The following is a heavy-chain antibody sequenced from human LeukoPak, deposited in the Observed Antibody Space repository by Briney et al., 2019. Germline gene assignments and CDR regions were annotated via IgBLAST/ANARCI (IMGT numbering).Heavy chain of an antibody. CDR1: GFRFSSYA. CDR3: AKESLTSGWHFFDY. J-gene: IGHJ4*02. D-gene: IGHD6-19*01. V-gene: IGHV3-23*01. CDR2: ISGRGDRT. Sequence: GGSLRLSCAASGFRFSSYAMSWVRRAPGKGLEWVSIISGRGDRTYYADSVKGRLTISRDNTKNTLFLQMNSLRVEDTAVYYCAKESLTSGWHFFDYWGQGTLVTVSS.